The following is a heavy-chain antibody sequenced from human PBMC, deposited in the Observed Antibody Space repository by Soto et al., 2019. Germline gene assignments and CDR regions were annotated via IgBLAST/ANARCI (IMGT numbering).Heavy chain of an antibody. V-gene: IGHV4-61*08. CDR1: GGSISSGDYY. D-gene: IGHD2-15*01. Sequence: SETLSLTCTVSGGSISSGDYYWSWIRQPPGKGLEWIGEINHSGSTNYNPSLKSRVTISVDTSKNQFSLKLGSVTAADTAVYYCARGDCSGGSCYFTQLWGQGTMVTVSS. CDR2: INHSGST. CDR3: ARGDCSGGSCYFTQL. J-gene: IGHJ3*01.